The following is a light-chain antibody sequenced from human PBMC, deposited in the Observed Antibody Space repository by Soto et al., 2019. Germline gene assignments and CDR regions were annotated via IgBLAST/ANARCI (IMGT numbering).Light chain of an antibody. V-gene: IGLV1-44*01. CDR1: RSNIGSNA. CDR3: QSYDISLHNYV. Sequence: QSVLTQPPSASGTPGQRVTISCSGSRSNIGSNAVNWYQQLSTDPKLLIYGDNNRPSGVPDRFSGSKSGTSASLAITRLQAEDEADYYCQSYDISLHNYVFGTGTKVTVL. J-gene: IGLJ1*01. CDR2: GDN.